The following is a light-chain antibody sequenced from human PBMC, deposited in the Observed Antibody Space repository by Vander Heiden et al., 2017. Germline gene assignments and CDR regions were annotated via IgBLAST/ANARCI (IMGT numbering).Light chain of an antibody. CDR2: LGS. J-gene: IGKJ2*01. V-gene: IGKV2-28*01. Sequence: DIVMTQCTLSLPLTPGEPACISCSASQILLQSNGDNYLDWYLQKVGQSSQLLIYLGSNRGSGVRDRFSGSGLRTPFTLKISRVEAEEVGVYYCMQALQTWAPPLATFGQGAKMEIK. CDR3: MQALQTWAPPLAT. CDR1: QILLQSNGDNY.